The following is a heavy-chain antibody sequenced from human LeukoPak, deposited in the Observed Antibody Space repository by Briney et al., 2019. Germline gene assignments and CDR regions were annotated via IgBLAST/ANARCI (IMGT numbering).Heavy chain of an antibody. CDR3: ARSPVYRNWFDP. V-gene: IGHV1-18*01. D-gene: IGHD4-11*01. Sequence: ASVKVSCKASGYTFTSYGISRVRQAPGQGLEWMGWISAYNGNTNYAQKLQGRVTMTTDTSTSTAYMELRSLRSDDTAVYYCARSPVYRNWFDPWGQGTLVTVSS. CDR2: ISAYNGNT. J-gene: IGHJ5*02. CDR1: GYTFTSYG.